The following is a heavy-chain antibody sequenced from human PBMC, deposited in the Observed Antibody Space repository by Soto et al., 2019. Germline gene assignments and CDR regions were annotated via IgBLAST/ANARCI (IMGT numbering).Heavy chain of an antibody. Sequence: QVQLQESGPGLVKPSETLSLTCTVSGGSISSYYWSWIRQPPGKGLEWIGYIYYSGSTNYNPSLKSRVTISVDTSKNQFSLKLSSVTAADTAVYYCARGRRIAAAGTRARYYYYYMDVWGKGTTVTVSS. D-gene: IGHD6-13*01. CDR1: GGSISSYY. V-gene: IGHV4-59*01. CDR2: IYYSGST. CDR3: ARGRRIAAAGTRARYYYYYMDV. J-gene: IGHJ6*03.